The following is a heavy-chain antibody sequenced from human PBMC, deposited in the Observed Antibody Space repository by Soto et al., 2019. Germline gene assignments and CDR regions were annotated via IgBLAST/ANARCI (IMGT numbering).Heavy chain of an antibody. CDR2: FDPEDGDT. CDR1: GYTLTELS. CDR3: ARESSGWYDY. V-gene: IGHV1-24*01. D-gene: IGHD6-19*01. Sequence: ASVKVSCKVSGYTLTELSMHWVRQAPGKGLEWMGGFDPEDGDTIYSQKFQGRVTITRDTSASTAYMELSSLRSEDTAVYYCARESSGWYDYWGQGTLVTVST. J-gene: IGHJ4*02.